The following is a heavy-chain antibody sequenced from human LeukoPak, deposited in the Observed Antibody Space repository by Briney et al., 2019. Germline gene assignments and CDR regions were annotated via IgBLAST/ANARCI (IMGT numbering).Heavy chain of an antibody. CDR3: ARGGGGQWLVLGGFDS. J-gene: IGHJ4*02. V-gene: IGHV4-4*07. CDR2: IYTSGST. D-gene: IGHD6-19*01. CDR1: GGSISSYY. Sequence: SETLSLTCTVSGGSISSYYWSWIRQPAGKGLEWIGRIYTSGSTNYNPSLKSRVAMSVDTSKNQFSLKLSSVTAADTAVYYCARGGGGQWLVLGGFDSWGQGTLVTVSS.